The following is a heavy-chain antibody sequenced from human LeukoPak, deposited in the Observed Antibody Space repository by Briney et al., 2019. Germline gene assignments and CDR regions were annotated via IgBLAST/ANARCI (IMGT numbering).Heavy chain of an antibody. CDR3: AGTTCGGDCYSEY. Sequence: GGSLRLSCAASGFTVSSNYMSWVRQAPGKGLEWVSVIYSGGRTYYADSVKGRFTISRDNSKNTLYLQMNSLRAEDTAVYYCAGTTCGGDCYSEYWGQGTQVTVSS. CDR1: GFTVSSNY. J-gene: IGHJ4*02. D-gene: IGHD2-21*02. V-gene: IGHV3-53*01. CDR2: IYSGGRT.